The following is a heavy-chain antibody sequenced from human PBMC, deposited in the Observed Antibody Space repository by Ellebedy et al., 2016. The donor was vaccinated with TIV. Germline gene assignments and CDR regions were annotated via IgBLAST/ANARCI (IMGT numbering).Heavy chain of an antibody. CDR2: IAVYNGHT. V-gene: IGHV1-18*01. J-gene: IGHJ2*01. CDR3: ARSRLGGGHWYFDF. Sequence: APVKVSCXVSGYTFTRYGMSWVRQAPGQGLEWMGWIAVYNGHTKYTQKFQDRDVMTTETATSTVYMELRSLRSDDTAVYYCARSRLGGGHWYFDFWGRGTLVTVSS. CDR1: GYTFTRYG. D-gene: IGHD3-10*01.